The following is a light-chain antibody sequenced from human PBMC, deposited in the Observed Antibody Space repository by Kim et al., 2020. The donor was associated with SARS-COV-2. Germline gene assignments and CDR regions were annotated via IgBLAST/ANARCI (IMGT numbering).Light chain of an antibody. CDR1: RSNLGSNT. CDR3: AAWDDSLNGWV. V-gene: IGLV1-44*01. J-gene: IGLJ3*02. CDR2: SNN. Sequence: GQRVTLSCSGSRSNLGSNTVNWYLQLPGTAPKLLIYSNNQRPSGVPDRFSGSKSGPSASLAISGLQSEDEADYYCAAWDDSLNGWVFGGGTQLTVL.